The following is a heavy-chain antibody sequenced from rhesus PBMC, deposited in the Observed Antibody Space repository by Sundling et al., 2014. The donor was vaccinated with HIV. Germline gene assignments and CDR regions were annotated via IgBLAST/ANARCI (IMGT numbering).Heavy chain of an antibody. CDR2: ISSSGGST. CDR3: SAREDWLFSDY. D-gene: IGHD3-3*01. J-gene: IGHJ4*01. Sequence: EVQLVESGGGLVQPGGSLRLSCVASGFTFSSYAMYWVRQAPGKGLEWISGISSSGGSTYYVDSVKGRFTISRDNSKNTLSLQMNSLRAEDTAVYYCSAREDWLFSDYWGQGVLVTVSS. V-gene: IGHV3S42*01. CDR1: GFTFSSYA.